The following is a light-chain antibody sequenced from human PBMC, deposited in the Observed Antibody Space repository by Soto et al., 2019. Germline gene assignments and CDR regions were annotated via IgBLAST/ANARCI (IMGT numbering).Light chain of an antibody. V-gene: IGLV2-14*03. Sequence: QSALTQPASVSGSPGQSITISCTGTSSDVGGYNFVSWYQHHPGKAPKLIIYDVNNRPSGVSNRFSGSKSGNTASLTISGLQAEDEADYYCTSYTTSSTYAFGTGTKLTVL. CDR2: DVN. J-gene: IGLJ1*01. CDR1: SSDVGGYNF. CDR3: TSYTTSSTYA.